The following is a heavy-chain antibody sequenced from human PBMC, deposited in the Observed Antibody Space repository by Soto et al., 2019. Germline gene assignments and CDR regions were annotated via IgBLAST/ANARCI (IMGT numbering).Heavy chain of an antibody. D-gene: IGHD2-21*02. CDR1: GFTFSSYG. J-gene: IGHJ5*02. V-gene: IGHV3-33*01. CDR2: IWYDGSNK. CDR3: ARGVVTAIYWFDP. Sequence: QVQLVESGGGVVQPGRSLRLSCAASGFTFSSYGMHWVRQAPGKGLEWVAVIWYDGSNKYYADSVKGRFTISRDNSKNTLYLQMNSLRAEDTAVYYWARGVVTAIYWFDPWGQGTLVTVSS.